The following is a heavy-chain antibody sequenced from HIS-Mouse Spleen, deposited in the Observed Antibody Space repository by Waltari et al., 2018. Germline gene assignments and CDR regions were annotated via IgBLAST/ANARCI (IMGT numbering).Heavy chain of an antibody. D-gene: IGHD6-13*01. CDR3: ARDGIAAAGTSWFDP. Sequence: QVQLVQSGAEVKKPGASVKVSCKASGYTFTGYYMHWVRQAPGQGLEWMGWINPNSGGTNYAQKFQGRVTMTRDTSISTDYMELSRLRSDDTAVYYCARDGIAAAGTSWFDPWGQGTLVTVSS. J-gene: IGHJ5*02. V-gene: IGHV1-2*02. CDR2: INPNSGGT. CDR1: GYTFTGYY.